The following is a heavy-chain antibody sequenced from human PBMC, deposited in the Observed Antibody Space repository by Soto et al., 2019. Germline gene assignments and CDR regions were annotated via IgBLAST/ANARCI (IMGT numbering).Heavy chain of an antibody. J-gene: IGHJ4*02. CDR1: GGTFSSYT. CDR2: IIPILGIA. D-gene: IGHD3-10*01. Sequence: SVKVACKASGGTFSSYTISWVRQDPGQGLEWMGRIIPILGIANYAQKFQGRVTITADKSTSTAYMELSSLRSEDTAVYYCARVSSGPSGDYWGQGPLVTVSS. V-gene: IGHV1-69*02. CDR3: ARVSSGPSGDY.